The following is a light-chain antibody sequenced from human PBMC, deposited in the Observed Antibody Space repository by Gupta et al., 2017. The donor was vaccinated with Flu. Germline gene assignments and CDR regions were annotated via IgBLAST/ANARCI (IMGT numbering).Light chain of an antibody. CDR1: QSVSSSS. J-gene: IGKJ2*01. Sequence: EIVLTQSPGTLSLSPGERATLSCRASQSVSSSSLAQYQHKPGQAPRLLLYGASRSATGIPDRGTGSGSGTDFTLNTRRLEPEDLALYYCQQYGGSPLFGQGTKLDIK. CDR2: GAS. V-gene: IGKV3-20*01. CDR3: QQYGGSPL.